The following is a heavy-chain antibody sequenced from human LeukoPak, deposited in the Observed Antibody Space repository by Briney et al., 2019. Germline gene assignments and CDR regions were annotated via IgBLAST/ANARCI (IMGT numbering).Heavy chain of an antibody. CDR1: GFTFRDYA. D-gene: IGHD3-9*01. Sequence: GGSLRLSCAASGFTFRDYAMHWVRQAPGKGLEWVAVVSYLGNDKYYADSVKGRFTISRDNSKNTLYLQMNSLRAEDTAVYYCTRDLMDYDVSTGLHHYYMDVWGQGTTVTVSS. CDR3: TRDLMDYDVSTGLHHYYMDV. J-gene: IGHJ6*02. CDR2: VSYLGNDK. V-gene: IGHV3-30-3*01.